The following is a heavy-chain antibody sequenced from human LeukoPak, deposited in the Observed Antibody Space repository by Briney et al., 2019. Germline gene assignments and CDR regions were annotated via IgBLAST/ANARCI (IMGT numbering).Heavy chain of an antibody. CDR1: GYTFSGYY. CDR3: AREKVRQSGMDV. V-gene: IGHV1-2*06. J-gene: IGHJ6*02. CDR2: INPNSGGT. D-gene: IGHD2-2*01. Sequence: ASVTVSCTASGYTFSGYYMHWVRQAPGQGLEWMGRINPNSGGTNYAQKFQGRVTMTRDTSISTAYMELSRLRSDDTAVYYCAREKVRQSGMDVWGQGTTVTVSS.